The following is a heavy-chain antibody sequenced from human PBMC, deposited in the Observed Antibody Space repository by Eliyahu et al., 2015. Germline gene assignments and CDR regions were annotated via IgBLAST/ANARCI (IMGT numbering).Heavy chain of an antibody. D-gene: IGHD6-13*01. J-gene: IGHJ4*02. CDR1: XFXFSSYA. Sequence: EVQLLESGGGLVQPGGSLRLXCPAXXFXFSSYAMSWVRQAPGKGLEWVSAISGSGGSTYYADSVKGRFTISRDNSKNTLYLQMNSLRAEDTAVYYCAKDQIAAAGLFDYWGQGTLVTVSS. V-gene: IGHV3-23*01. CDR3: AKDQIAAAGLFDY. CDR2: ISGSGGST.